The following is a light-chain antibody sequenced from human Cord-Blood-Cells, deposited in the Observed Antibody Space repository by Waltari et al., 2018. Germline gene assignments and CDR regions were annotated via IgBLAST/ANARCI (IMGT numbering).Light chain of an antibody. Sequence: DIQMTQSPSSLSASVGDRVTITCRASQSISSYLNWYQQKPGKAPKLLIYAASSLQSGVPSSFSGSGSGTDFTLTISSLQPEDFATYYCQQSYSTPRALTFGGGTKVEIK. V-gene: IGKV1-39*01. CDR2: AAS. J-gene: IGKJ4*01. CDR1: QSISSY. CDR3: QQSYSTPRALT.